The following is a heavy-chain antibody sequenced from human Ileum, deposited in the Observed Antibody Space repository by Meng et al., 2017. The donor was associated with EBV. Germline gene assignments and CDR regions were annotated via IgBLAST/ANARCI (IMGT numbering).Heavy chain of an antibody. Sequence: VPLQVSGPGLVKPSGTRSLNCPVSGDSISSDIWWSWVRQPPGKGLEWIGEVYHRGDTNYNPSLKSRVDISVDKSKNQFYLSLFSVTAADTAVYYCGRDQGRELINHWGQGTLVTVSS. CDR2: VYHRGDT. CDR3: GRDQGRELINH. CDR1: GDSISSDIW. V-gene: IGHV4-4*02. J-gene: IGHJ4*02. D-gene: IGHD1-7*01.